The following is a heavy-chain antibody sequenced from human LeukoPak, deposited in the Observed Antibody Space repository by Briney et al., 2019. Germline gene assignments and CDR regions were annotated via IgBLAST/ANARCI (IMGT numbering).Heavy chain of an antibody. J-gene: IGHJ4*02. CDR1: GFTFSSYA. Sequence: GGSLRLSCAASGFTFSSYAMSWVRQAPGKGLEWVSAISGSGGSTYYADSVKGRFTISRDNSKNTLYLQMNSLRAEDTAVYYCAKVESWDIVVVSAAMMGYWGQGTLVTVSS. V-gene: IGHV3-23*01. D-gene: IGHD2-2*01. CDR2: ISGSGGST. CDR3: AKVESWDIVVVSAAMMGY.